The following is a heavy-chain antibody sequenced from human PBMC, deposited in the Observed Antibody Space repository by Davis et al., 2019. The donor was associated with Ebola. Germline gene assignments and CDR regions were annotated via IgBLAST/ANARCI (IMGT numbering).Heavy chain of an antibody. J-gene: IGHJ5*02. CDR1: VGSISSSSDY. CDR2: IYYSGST. CDR3: APNWFDP. V-gene: IGHV4-39*07. Sequence: PSETLSLTCTVSVGSISSSSDYWGWIRQPPGKGLKWIGSIYYSGSTYYNPSLKSRVTISVDTSKNQFSLKLSSVTAADTAVYYCAPNWFDPWGQGTLVTVSS.